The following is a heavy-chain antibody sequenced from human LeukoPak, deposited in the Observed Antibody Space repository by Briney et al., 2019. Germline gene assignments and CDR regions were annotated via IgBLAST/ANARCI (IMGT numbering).Heavy chain of an antibody. CDR2: IYTSGST. D-gene: IGHD5-24*01. CDR3: ARRGMATDYYYYMDV. V-gene: IGHV4-4*09. J-gene: IGHJ6*03. CDR1: GGSISSYY. Sequence: PSETLSLTCTVSGGSISSYYWSWIRQPPGKGLEWIGYIYTSGSTNYNPSLKSRVTISVDTSKNQFSLKLSSVTAADTAVYYCARRGMATDYYYYMDVWGKGTTVTVSS.